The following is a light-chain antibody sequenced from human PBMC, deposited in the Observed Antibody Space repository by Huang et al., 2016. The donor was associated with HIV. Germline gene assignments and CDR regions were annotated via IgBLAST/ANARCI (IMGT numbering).Light chain of an antibody. J-gene: IGKJ4*01. V-gene: IGKV2D-29*02. CDR2: DVS. CDR1: ESLRHSDGTTY. Sequence: DIVMTQTPLSLSVIPGQPASISCKSSESLRHSDGTTYLYWYLQKQGQSPQLLIYDVSNRFPGVPDRFSGSGSGTDFTLKISRVEAEDVGVYYCMQSIQLPLTFGGGTKVDIK. CDR3: MQSIQLPLT.